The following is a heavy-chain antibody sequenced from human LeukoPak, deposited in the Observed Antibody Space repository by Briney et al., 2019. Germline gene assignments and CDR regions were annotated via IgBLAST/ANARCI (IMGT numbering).Heavy chain of an antibody. J-gene: IGHJ4*02. CDR2: VSYGGTIK. CDR1: GFTFSNYT. V-gene: IGHV3-30-3*01. Sequence: GGSLRLSCVASGFTFSNYTMHWVRQAPGKGLEWVAVVSYGGTIKSYADSVKSRLTISRDNSQNTLYLQMNSLRAEDTAMYYCVATSGSSTNWGQGTLVTVSS. CDR3: VATSGSSTN. D-gene: IGHD2-2*01.